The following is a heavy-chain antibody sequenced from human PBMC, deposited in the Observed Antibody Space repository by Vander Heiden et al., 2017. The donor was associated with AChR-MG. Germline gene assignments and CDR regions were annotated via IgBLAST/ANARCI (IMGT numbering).Heavy chain of an antibody. J-gene: IGHJ6*02. CDR2: ISGSGGNT. Sequence: EVKPMESGGGLVQPRGSLRLPGAASGVTLVTDLMSWGPQAPGTVLGWVSGISGSGGNTYYADTVKGRFTISRYNSKDTLNLQMNSLGAEDTALYFCAKEEASGYHSPYGIDVWGQGTTVTVSS. CDR3: AKEEASGYHSPYGIDV. D-gene: IGHD3-22*01. CDR1: GVTLVTDL. V-gene: IGHV3-23*01.